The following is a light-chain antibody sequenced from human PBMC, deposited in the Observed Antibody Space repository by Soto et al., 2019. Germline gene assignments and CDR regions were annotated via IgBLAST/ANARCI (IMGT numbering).Light chain of an antibody. CDR3: CSHAGSSTV. V-gene: IGLV2-8*01. CDR1: SSDVGAYDH. Sequence: QSALTQPPSASGSPGQSLTISCTGTSSDVGAYDHVSWFQQHPGRVPKFLIYEVTKRPSGVPDRFSGSKSGNTASLTVSGLQAEDEADYYCCSHAGSSTVFGGGTKVTVL. J-gene: IGLJ1*01. CDR2: EVT.